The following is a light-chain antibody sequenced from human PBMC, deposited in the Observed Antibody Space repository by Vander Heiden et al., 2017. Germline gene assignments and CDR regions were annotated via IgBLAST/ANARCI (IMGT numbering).Light chain of an antibody. J-gene: IGKJ4*01. Sequence: ENVLMQSPGTLSLSPGERATLSCRASQSVDINYLAWYQQRPGQAPRLLIFEASRRATGIPDRFSGSGSGTDFTLTISRLEPEDFAVYYCQQCGYSPRFGGGTRVEI. CDR3: QQCGYSPR. CDR1: QSVDINY. CDR2: EAS. V-gene: IGKV3-20*01.